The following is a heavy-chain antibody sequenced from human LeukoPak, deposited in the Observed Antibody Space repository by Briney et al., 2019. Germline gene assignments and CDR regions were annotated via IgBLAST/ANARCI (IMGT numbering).Heavy chain of an antibody. J-gene: IGHJ6*02. CDR2: ITNGGSTI. CDR3: AKSIGLTGGGVDV. D-gene: IGHD3-9*01. Sequence: GGSLRLSCAASGFTFSDYTMNWVRQAPGKGLEWVSYITNGGSTIHHADSVKGRFTISRDNAKKTLYLQMNSLRAEDTAVYYGAKSIGLTGGGVDVWGQGTTVTVSS. CDR1: GFTFSDYT. V-gene: IGHV3-11*01.